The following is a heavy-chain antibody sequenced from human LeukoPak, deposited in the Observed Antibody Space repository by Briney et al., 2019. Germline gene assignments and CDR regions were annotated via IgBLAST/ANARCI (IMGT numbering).Heavy chain of an antibody. CDR2: IIPIFGTA. D-gene: IGHD2-21*01. CDR3: ARASSYCGGDCYSGDY. Sequence: ASVKVSCKASGYTFTGYYMHWVRQAPGHGLEWMGGIIPIFGTANYAQKFQGRVTITTDESTSTAYMELSSLRSEDTAVYYCARASSYCGGDCYSGDYWGQGTLVTVSS. J-gene: IGHJ4*02. CDR1: GYTFTGYY. V-gene: IGHV1-69*05.